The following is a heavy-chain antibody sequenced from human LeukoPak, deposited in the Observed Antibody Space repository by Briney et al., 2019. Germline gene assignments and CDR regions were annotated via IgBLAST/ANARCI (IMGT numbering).Heavy chain of an antibody. CDR1: GYTFTSYG. Sequence: ASVKVSCKASGYTFTSYGISWVRQAPGQGLEWMGWISAYNGNTNNAQKLQGRVTMTTDTSTSTDYMDLRSLRSDDTAVYYCARDRLKGHCGGECYSGAFDIWGQGTMVTVSS. V-gene: IGHV1-18*01. J-gene: IGHJ3*02. CDR3: ARDRLKGHCGGECYSGAFDI. CDR2: ISAYNGNT. D-gene: IGHD2-21*01.